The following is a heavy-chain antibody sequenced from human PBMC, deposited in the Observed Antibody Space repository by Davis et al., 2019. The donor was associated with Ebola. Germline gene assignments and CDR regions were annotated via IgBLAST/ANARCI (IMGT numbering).Heavy chain of an antibody. J-gene: IGHJ3*02. CDR2: IKQDGSEK. V-gene: IGHV3-7*03. D-gene: IGHD6-19*01. CDR1: GFTFSDYY. Sequence: GASLKISCAASGFTFSDYYMSWIRQAPGKGLEWVANIKQDGSEKYYVDSVKGRFTISRDNAKNSLYLQMNSLRAEDTAVYYCARDGARYSSGWYSPHDAFDIWGQGTMVTVSS. CDR3: ARDGARYSSGWYSPHDAFDI.